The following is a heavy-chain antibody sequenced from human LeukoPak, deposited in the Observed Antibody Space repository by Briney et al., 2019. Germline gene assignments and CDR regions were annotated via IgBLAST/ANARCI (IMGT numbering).Heavy chain of an antibody. CDR3: AKPKHIVVVIGWFDP. CDR1: GFTFSSYA. J-gene: IGHJ5*02. Sequence: GGSLRLSCAASGFTFSSYAMSWVRQAPGKGLEWVSAISGSGGSTYYADSVKGRFTISRDNSKNTLYLQMNSLRAEDTAVYYCAKPKHIVVVIGWFDPWGQGTLVTASS. CDR2: ISGSGGST. D-gene: IGHD2-21*01. V-gene: IGHV3-23*01.